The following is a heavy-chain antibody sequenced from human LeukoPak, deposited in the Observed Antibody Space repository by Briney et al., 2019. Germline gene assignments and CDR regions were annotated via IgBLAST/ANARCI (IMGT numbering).Heavy chain of an antibody. CDR2: IWYDGSNK. CDR1: GFTFSSYG. V-gene: IGHV3-33*01. D-gene: IGHD3-10*01. CDR3: ARGLGYYYGSRSYSQLDY. J-gene: IGHJ4*02. Sequence: GGSLRLSCAASGFTFSSYGMHWVRQAPGKGLEGVAVIWYDGSNKYYADSVKGRFTISRDNSKSTLYLQMNSLRAEDTAVYYCARGLGYYYGSRSYSQLDYWGQGTLVTVSS.